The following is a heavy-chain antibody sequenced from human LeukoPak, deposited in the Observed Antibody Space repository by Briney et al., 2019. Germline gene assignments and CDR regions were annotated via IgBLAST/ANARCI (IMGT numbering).Heavy chain of an antibody. CDR1: GGSISNSGHY. V-gene: IGHV4-39*01. J-gene: IGHJ6*02. CDR3: ARKTPGASVDV. Sequence: SETLSLTCTVSGGSISNSGHYWVWIRQPPGKGLEWIGTITSTGGTYSNPSLKSRVTISIDASKTQISLKLTSVTAADTAVFYCARKTPGASVDVWGQGTPVTVSS. D-gene: IGHD3-10*01. CDR2: ITSTGGT.